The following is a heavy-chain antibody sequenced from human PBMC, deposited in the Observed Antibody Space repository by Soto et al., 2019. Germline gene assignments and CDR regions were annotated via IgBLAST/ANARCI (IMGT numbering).Heavy chain of an antibody. J-gene: IGHJ4*02. CDR3: AKTRRGDPREYYFDY. CDR1: GFTFSSYA. Sequence: GGSLRLSCAASGFTFSSYAMSWVRQAPGKGLEWVSAISGSGGSTYYADSVKGRFTISRDNSKNTLYLQMNSLRAEDTAVYYCAKTRRGDPREYYFDYWGQGTLVTVSS. D-gene: IGHD4-17*01. CDR2: ISGSGGST. V-gene: IGHV3-23*01.